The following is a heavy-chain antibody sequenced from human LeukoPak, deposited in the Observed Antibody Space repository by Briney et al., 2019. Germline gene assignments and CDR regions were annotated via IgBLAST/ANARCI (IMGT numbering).Heavy chain of an antibody. CDR3: AKESGSRSYGAYFPH. V-gene: IGHV3-74*01. Sequence: GGALRLSCAASGFTFSSYWMDWVRQAPGKGLVWVSGINSDGRMTRYAESVKGRFTISRDNAKNTLYLQMNSLRAEDTSVYYCAKESGSRSYGAYFPHWGQGTLVTVSS. CDR1: GFTFSSYW. J-gene: IGHJ1*01. D-gene: IGHD6-13*01. CDR2: INSDGRMT.